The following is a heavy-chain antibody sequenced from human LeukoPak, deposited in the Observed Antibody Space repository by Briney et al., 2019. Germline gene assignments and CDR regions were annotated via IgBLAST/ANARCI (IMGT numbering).Heavy chain of an antibody. CDR2: INPNSGGT. D-gene: IGHD3-22*01. Sequence: ASVKVSCKASGYTFSDYYVHWVRQAPGQGLEWMGWINPNSGGTNYAQKFQGRVTMTRDTSISTAYMELSRLRSDDTAVYYCARVTGVRYYDSSGLDYWGQGTLVTVSS. CDR1: GYTFSDYY. CDR3: ARVTGVRYYDSSGLDY. J-gene: IGHJ4*02. V-gene: IGHV1-2*02.